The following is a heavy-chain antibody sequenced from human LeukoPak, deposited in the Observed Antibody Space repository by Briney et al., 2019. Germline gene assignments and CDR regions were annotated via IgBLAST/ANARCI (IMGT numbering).Heavy chain of an antibody. J-gene: IGHJ4*02. V-gene: IGHV1-69*05. Sequence: ASVKVSCKASGGTFSSCAISWVRQAPGQGLEWMGRIIPIFGTANYAQKFQGRVTITTDESTRTAYMELSSLRSEDTAVYYCAREFGGAVAGPTFDYWGQGTLVTVSS. D-gene: IGHD6-19*01. CDR1: GGTFSSCA. CDR2: IIPIFGTA. CDR3: AREFGGAVAGPTFDY.